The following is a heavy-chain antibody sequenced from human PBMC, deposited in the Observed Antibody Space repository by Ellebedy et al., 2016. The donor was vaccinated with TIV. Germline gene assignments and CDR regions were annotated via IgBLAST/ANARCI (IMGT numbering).Heavy chain of an antibody. J-gene: IGHJ6*02. CDR2: ISYDGSNK. CDR3: AKALDYGDGDGMNV. CDR1: GFTFSNYG. D-gene: IGHD4-17*01. Sequence: GESLKISCAASGFTFSNYGMHWVRQAPGKGLEWVAVISYDGSNKNYADSVKGRFTISRDNFKNTLDLQMTSLRAEDTAVYYCAKALDYGDGDGMNVWGQGTTVTVSS. V-gene: IGHV3-30*18.